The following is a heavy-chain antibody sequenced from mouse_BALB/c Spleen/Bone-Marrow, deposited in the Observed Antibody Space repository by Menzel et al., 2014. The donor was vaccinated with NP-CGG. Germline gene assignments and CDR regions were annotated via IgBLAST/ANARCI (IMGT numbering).Heavy chain of an antibody. CDR2: INPDSSTI. CDR1: GFDFSRYW. Sequence: EVKLMESGGGLVQPGGYLKLSCAASGFDFSRYWMSWVRQAPGKGLEWIGEINPDSSTINYTSSLKDKFIISRDNHINTLYLQMSKVRSDDTALYYCARIHYFGYVAYWGQGTLVTVSA. V-gene: IGHV4-1*02. CDR3: ARIHYFGYVAY. D-gene: IGHD1-2*01. J-gene: IGHJ3*01.